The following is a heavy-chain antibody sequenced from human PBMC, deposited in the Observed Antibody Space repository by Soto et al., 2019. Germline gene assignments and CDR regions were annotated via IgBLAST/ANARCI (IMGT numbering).Heavy chain of an antibody. V-gene: IGHV3-30-3*01. CDR1: GFTFSHYA. CDR2: ISYVGSNQ. Sequence: QVQLVESGGGVVQPGKSLRLSCAASGFTFSHYAMHWVRQAPGKGLEWVALISYVGSNQYYADPVEGRFTISRDNSENTLYLHMNSLRADDTAVYYCAREPYDGYNDNTFDFWGQGTLVTVSS. J-gene: IGHJ4*02. CDR3: AREPYDGYNDNTFDF. D-gene: IGHD3-16*01.